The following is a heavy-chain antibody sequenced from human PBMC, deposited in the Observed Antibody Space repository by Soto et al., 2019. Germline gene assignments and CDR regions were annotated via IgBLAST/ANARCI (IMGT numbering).Heavy chain of an antibody. V-gene: IGHV3-74*01. CDR2: INSDGSTT. J-gene: IGHJ3*02. CDR1: GFTFSSYW. CDR3: ARGSGGTYGRPFDI. D-gene: IGHD1-26*01. Sequence: GGSLRLSCAASGFTFSSYWMHWVRQAPGKGLVWVSRINSDGSTTNYADSVKGRFTISRDNAKNTLYLQMNSLRAEDTTLYYCARGSGGTYGRPFDIWGQGTMVTVSS.